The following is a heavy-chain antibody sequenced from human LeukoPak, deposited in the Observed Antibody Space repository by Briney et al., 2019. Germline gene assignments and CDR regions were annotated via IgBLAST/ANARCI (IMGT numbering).Heavy chain of an antibody. CDR3: AGFSVFGADTSPRYNSGMDV. D-gene: IGHD3-16*01. J-gene: IGHJ6*02. CDR1: GYNLRSHG. Sequence: ASVKVSCKASGYNLRSHGITWVRQARGQGLEWMGWISGYNGDIKEAQKFQGRLTMTTETSTSTAHMELRSLRSDDTAVYYCAGFSVFGADTSPRYNSGMDVWGQGTTVIVSS. V-gene: IGHV1-18*01. CDR2: ISGYNGDI.